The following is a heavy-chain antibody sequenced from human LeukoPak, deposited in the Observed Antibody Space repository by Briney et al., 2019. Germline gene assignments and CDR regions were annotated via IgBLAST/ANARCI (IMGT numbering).Heavy chain of an antibody. V-gene: IGHV4-59*01. CDR3: ASLTIFGVVRFDY. Sequence: PSETLSLTCTVSGGSISSYYWSWIRQPPGKGLEWIGYIYYSGSTNYNPSLKSRVTISVDTSKNQFSLKLGSVTAADTAVYYCASLTIFGVVRFDYWGQGTLVTVSS. CDR1: GGSISSYY. D-gene: IGHD3-3*01. J-gene: IGHJ4*02. CDR2: IYYSGST.